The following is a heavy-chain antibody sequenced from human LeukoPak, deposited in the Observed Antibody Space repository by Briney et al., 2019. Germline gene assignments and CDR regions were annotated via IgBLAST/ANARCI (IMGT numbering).Heavy chain of an antibody. V-gene: IGHV3-66*01. J-gene: IGHJ4*02. CDR1: GFNVRSYY. Sequence: GGSLRLSCAASGFNVRSYYMSWVRQAPGKGLEWVSVIYTDGNTYYAVSVKGRFIISRDNAKDSLYLQMNSLRVEDTAVYYCLRGDRRDYWGQGTLVTVSS. CDR2: IYTDGNT. CDR3: LRGDRRDY.